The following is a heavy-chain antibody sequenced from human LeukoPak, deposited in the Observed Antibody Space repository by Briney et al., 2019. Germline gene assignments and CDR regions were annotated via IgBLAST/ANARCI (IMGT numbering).Heavy chain of an antibody. CDR3: ATSRRFGEDYFDY. Sequence: TSETLSLTCTVSGGSVSSGSYYWSWIRQPPGKGLEWIGYIYYSGSTNYNPFLKSRVTISVDTSKNQFSLKLSSVTAADTAVYYCATSRRFGEDYFDYWGQGTLVTVSS. J-gene: IGHJ4*02. CDR1: GGSVSSGSYY. D-gene: IGHD3-3*01. V-gene: IGHV4-61*01. CDR2: IYYSGST.